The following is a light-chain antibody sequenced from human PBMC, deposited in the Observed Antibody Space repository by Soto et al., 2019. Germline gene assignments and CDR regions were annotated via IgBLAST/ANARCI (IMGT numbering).Light chain of an antibody. CDR1: SSDVGGYDV. V-gene: IGLV2-14*01. CDR3: SSYTINSSPV. CDR2: EVT. Sequence: QSVLTQPASVSGSPGQSITISCTGTSSDVGGYDVVSWYRQYPGQAPKILIYEVTHRPSGVPDRFSGSKSGNTASLTISGLQADDEADYYCSSYTINSSPVFGPGTKLTVL. J-gene: IGLJ1*01.